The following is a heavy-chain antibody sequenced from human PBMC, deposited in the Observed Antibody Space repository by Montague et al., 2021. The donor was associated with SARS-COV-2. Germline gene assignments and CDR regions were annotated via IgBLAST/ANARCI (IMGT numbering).Heavy chain of an antibody. Sequence: PALGKPTQTLTLTCTFSGFSLSTPNVGVAWIRQPPGKALEWLAVIYSDGDKRYSPSLQRRLTITKDTSRSQVVVSLTNVDPLDTATYYCAHLIRYYDIFTGIPFDDWGQGTQVTVSS. CDR1: GFSLSTPNVG. V-gene: IGHV2-5*02. CDR3: AHLIRYYDIFTGIPFDD. D-gene: IGHD3-9*01. CDR2: IYSDGDK. J-gene: IGHJ4*02.